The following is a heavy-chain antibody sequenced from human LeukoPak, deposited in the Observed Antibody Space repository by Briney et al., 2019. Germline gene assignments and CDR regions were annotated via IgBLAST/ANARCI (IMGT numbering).Heavy chain of an antibody. CDR3: ARDRIAAAQNFDY. CDR1: GFTFSSYS. V-gene: IGHV3-21*01. D-gene: IGHD6-13*01. CDR2: ISSSSSYI. J-gene: IGHJ4*02. Sequence: PGGSLRLSCAASGFTFSSYSMNWVRQAPGKGLEWVSSISSSSSYIYYADSVKGRFTISRDNAKNSLYLQMNSLRAEETAVYYCARDRIAAAQNFDYWGQGTLVTVSS.